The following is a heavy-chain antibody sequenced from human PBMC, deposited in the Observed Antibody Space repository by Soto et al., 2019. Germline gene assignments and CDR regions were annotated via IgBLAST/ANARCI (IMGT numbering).Heavy chain of an antibody. CDR1: GYTFTSYA. V-gene: IGHV1-3*01. J-gene: IGHJ5*02. Sequence: QVQLVQSGAEVKKPGASVKVSCKASGYTFTSYAMHWVRQAPGQRLEWMGWINAGNGNTKYSQKFQGRVTITRDTSASTAYMELSSLRSEDTAVYYCARDDGDYVTRSPTLYREIGAGKQYNWFDPWVQGTLVTVSS. CDR3: ARDDGDYVTRSPTLYREIGAGKQYNWFDP. CDR2: INAGNGNT. D-gene: IGHD4-17*01.